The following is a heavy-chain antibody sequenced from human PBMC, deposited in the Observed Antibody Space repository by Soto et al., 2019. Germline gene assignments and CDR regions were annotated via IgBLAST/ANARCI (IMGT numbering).Heavy chain of an antibody. J-gene: IGHJ5*02. CDR1: GESLNYYY. CDR3: ARGKWAYRFAN. V-gene: IGHV4-34*01. CDR2: FYQGGST. Sequence: HVQLQQWGAGLLKPSDTLSLTCAVYGESLNYYYWSWIRQAPGKGLEWIGEFYQGGSTHYNPSVKSRITVSVDMSSQQFSLKLTSVTAADTATYYCARGKWAYRFANWGQGTLVTVCS. D-gene: IGHD3-16*01.